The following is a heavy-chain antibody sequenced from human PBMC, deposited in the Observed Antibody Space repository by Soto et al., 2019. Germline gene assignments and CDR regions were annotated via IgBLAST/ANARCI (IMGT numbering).Heavy chain of an antibody. CDR3: ARLPSRHLVDY. D-gene: IGHD3-3*02. CDR1: GSSINSSGYY. Sequence: SETLSLTCTVSGSSINSSGYYWGWIRQPPGKGLEWIGSMFYGVSTYYNPSLKSRVTVSVDTSKNQFSLNLRSVTAADTAVYYCARLPSRHLVDYWGQGTLVTVFS. CDR2: MFYGVST. V-gene: IGHV4-39*01. J-gene: IGHJ4*02.